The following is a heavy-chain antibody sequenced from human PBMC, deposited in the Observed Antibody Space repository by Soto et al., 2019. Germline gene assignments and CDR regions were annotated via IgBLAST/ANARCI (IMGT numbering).Heavy chain of an antibody. Sequence: SETLSLTCTVSGGSISSGDYYWSWIRQPPGKGLEWIGYIYYSGSTYYNPSLKSRVTISVDTSKNQFSLKLSSVTAADTAVYYCARDGDGYNGDYWGQGTLVTVSS. J-gene: IGHJ4*02. CDR2: IYYSGST. D-gene: IGHD5-12*01. V-gene: IGHV4-30-4*01. CDR3: ARDGDGYNGDY. CDR1: GGSISSGDYY.